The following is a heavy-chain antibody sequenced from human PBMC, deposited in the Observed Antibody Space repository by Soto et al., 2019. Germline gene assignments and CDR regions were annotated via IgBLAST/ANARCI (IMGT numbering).Heavy chain of an antibody. CDR1: GFTFSSYA. CDR2: ISGSGGST. D-gene: IGHD3-10*01. CDR3: AKDLVRGVNWFDP. Sequence: EVQLLESGGGLVQPGGSLRLSCAASGFTFSSYAMSWVRQAPGKGLECVSAISGSGGSTYDADSVQGRFTISRDNSKHTLDLHMNSLRYEDTAVYYCAKDLVRGVNWFDPWGQGTLVTVSS. J-gene: IGHJ5*02. V-gene: IGHV3-23*01.